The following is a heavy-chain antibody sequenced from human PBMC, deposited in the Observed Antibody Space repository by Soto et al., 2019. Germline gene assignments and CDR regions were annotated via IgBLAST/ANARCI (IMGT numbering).Heavy chain of an antibody. J-gene: IGHJ4*02. Sequence: GASVKVSCKASGYTFTSYDINWVRQATGQGLEWMGWMNPNSGNTGYAQKFQGRVTMTRNTSISTAYMELSSLRSEDTAVYYCARDSFYSSGWYARYDYWGQGTLVTVSS. CDR2: MNPNSGNT. CDR1: GYTFTSYD. D-gene: IGHD6-19*01. V-gene: IGHV1-8*01. CDR3: ARDSFYSSGWYARYDY.